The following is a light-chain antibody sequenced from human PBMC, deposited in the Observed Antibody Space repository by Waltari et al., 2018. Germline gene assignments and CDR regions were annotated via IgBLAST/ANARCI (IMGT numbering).Light chain of an antibody. CDR3: QQSYRTPPLT. CDR2: ATS. CDR1: QSISGY. V-gene: IGKV1-39*01. Sequence: DIQMTQSPSSLSASVGDRVTITCRARQSISGYLKWYQQKPGKAPKVLIYATSSLQSGVPSRFSGSGSGTDFTLTISSLQPEDFATYYCQQSYRTPPLTFGGGTKVEIK. J-gene: IGKJ4*01.